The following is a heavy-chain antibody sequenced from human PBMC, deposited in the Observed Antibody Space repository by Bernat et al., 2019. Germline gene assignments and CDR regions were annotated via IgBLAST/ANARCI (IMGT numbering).Heavy chain of an antibody. Sequence: QVQLVQSGAEVKKPGASVKVSCKASGYTFTSYYMHWVRQAPGQGLEWMGIINPSGGSTSYAQKFQGRVTMTRDTSTSTVYMELSSLRSEDTAVYYCARVSSSGWYSYTKYGMDVWGQGTTVTVSS. CDR1: GYTFTSYY. J-gene: IGHJ6*02. D-gene: IGHD6-19*01. CDR3: ARVSSSGWYSYTKYGMDV. CDR2: INPSGGST. V-gene: IGHV1-46*01.